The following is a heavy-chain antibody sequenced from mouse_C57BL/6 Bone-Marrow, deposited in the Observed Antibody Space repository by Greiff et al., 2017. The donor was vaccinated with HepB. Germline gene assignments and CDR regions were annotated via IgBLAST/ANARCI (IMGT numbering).Heavy chain of an antibody. CDR1: GYTFTSYW. V-gene: IGHV1-5*01. J-gene: IGHJ3*01. CDR3: TRSDYGSSYGFAY. D-gene: IGHD1-1*01. CDR2: IYPGNSDT. Sequence: EVQLQQSGTVLARPGASVKMSCKTSGYTFTSYWMHWVKQRPGQGLEWIGAIYPGNSDTSYNQKFKGKAKLTAVTSASTGYMELSSLTNEDSAVYYCTRSDYGSSYGFAYWGQGTLVTVSA.